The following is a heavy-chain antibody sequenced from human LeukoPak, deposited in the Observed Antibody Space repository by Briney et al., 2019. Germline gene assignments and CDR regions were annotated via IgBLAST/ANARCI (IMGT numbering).Heavy chain of an antibody. V-gene: IGHV4-34*01. D-gene: IGHD6-13*01. CDR1: GGSISIYY. CDR2: INHSGST. CDR3: ARGRRYSSSFVDY. Sequence: PSETLSLTCTVSGGSISIYYWSWIRQPPGKGLEWIGEINHSGSTNYNPSLKSRVTISVDTSKNQFSLKLSSVTAADTAVYYCARGRRYSSSFVDYWGQGTLVTVSS. J-gene: IGHJ4*02.